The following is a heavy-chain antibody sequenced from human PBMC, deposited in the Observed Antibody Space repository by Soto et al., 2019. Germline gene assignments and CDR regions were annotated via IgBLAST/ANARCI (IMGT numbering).Heavy chain of an antibody. CDR2: IYYSGST. Sequence: SETLSLTCTVSGGSISSYYWSWIRQPPGKGLEWIGYIYYSGSTNYNPSLKSRVTISVDTSKNQFSLKLSSVTVADTAVYYCARDRRLYCSSTSCPPIFYYYYYMDVWGKGTTVTVSS. D-gene: IGHD2-2*01. CDR3: ARDRRLYCSSTSCPPIFYYYYYMDV. CDR1: GGSISSYY. V-gene: IGHV4-59*01. J-gene: IGHJ6*03.